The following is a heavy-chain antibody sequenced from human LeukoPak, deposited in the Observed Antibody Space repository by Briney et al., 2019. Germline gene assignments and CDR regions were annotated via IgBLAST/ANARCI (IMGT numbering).Heavy chain of an antibody. CDR1: GFTFRDYW. CDR3: ARISGVDGSGSHYRPIDY. Sequence: GGSLRLSCAASGFTFRDYWMKRVRQAPGKGLEWVAKIKQDGSETHYVDSVKGRFTISRDNAKNSVNLQMNSLGAEDTAVYYCARISGVDGSGSHYRPIDYWGQGTLVTVSS. V-gene: IGHV3-7*01. D-gene: IGHD3-10*01. J-gene: IGHJ4*02. CDR2: IKQDGSET.